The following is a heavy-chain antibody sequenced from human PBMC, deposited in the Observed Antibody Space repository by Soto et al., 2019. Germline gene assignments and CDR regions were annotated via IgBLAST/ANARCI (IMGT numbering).Heavy chain of an antibody. D-gene: IGHD1-26*01. V-gene: IGHV3-7*01. CDR1: GFTFSSYW. CDR2: IKQDGSEK. CDR3: ARGSKWELPTDFDY. Sequence: PGGSLRLSCAASGFTFSSYWMSWVRQAPGKGLEWVANIKQDGSEKYYVDSVKGRFTISRDNAKNSLYLQMNSLRAEDTAVYYCARGSKWELPTDFDYWGQGTLVTSPQ. J-gene: IGHJ4*02.